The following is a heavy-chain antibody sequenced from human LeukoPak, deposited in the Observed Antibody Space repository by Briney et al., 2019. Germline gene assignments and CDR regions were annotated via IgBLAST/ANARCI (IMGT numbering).Heavy chain of an antibody. CDR3: AKDDAYLQYDD. CDR2: ISGSGSDI. J-gene: IGHJ4*02. V-gene: IGHV3-11*01. CDR1: GFSFSNLY. Sequence: PGESLRLSCVVSGFSFSNLYMTWIRQTPGKGLESLAYISGSGSDIYYADSVKGRFTISRDNSKNMVFLQMNSLRAEDTAIYYCAKDDAYLQYDDWGQGTLVTVSS. D-gene: IGHD5-24*01.